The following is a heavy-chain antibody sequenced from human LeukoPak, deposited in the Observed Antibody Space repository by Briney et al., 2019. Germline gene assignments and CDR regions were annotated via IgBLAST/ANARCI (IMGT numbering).Heavy chain of an antibody. CDR2: ISDSGGRT. CDR1: ITVRSNY. Sequence: GGSLRLSCAASITVRSNYMTWVRQAPGKGLEWVAGISDSGGRTNYADSVKGRFTISRDNPKNTLNLQMNSLRAEDTAVYFCAKRGVVIRVILVGFHKEAHYFDSWGQGALVTVSS. J-gene: IGHJ4*02. V-gene: IGHV3-23*01. CDR3: AKRGVVIRVILVGFHKEAHYFDS. D-gene: IGHD3-22*01.